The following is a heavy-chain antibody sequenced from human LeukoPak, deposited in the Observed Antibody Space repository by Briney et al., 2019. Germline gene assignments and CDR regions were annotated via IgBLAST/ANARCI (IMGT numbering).Heavy chain of an antibody. CDR2: ISGYNGNT. CDR3: ARAPRGYSYGYLDF. CDR1: GYTFTSYG. V-gene: IGHV1-18*04. Sequence: GASVKVSCKASGYTFTSYGIGWVRQAPGQGLEWMGWISGYNGNTNYAQKVQGRVNMTTDTSTSTAYMELRSLRSDDTAVYYCARAPRGYSYGYLDFWGQGSLVTVSS. D-gene: IGHD5-18*01. J-gene: IGHJ4*02.